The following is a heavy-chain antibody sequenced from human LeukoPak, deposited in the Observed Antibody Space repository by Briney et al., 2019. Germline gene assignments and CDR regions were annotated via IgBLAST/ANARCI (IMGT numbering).Heavy chain of an antibody. Sequence: SETLSLTCTVSGGSISSSSYYWGWIRQPPGKGLEWIGSIYYSGSTYYNPSLKSRVTISVDTSKNQFSLKLSSVTAADTAVYYCARPDTQLWRSPQSRSLAFDIWGQGTMVTVSS. CDR2: IYYSGST. CDR3: ARPDTQLWRSPQSRSLAFDI. D-gene: IGHD5-18*01. V-gene: IGHV4-39*01. CDR1: GGSISSSSYY. J-gene: IGHJ3*02.